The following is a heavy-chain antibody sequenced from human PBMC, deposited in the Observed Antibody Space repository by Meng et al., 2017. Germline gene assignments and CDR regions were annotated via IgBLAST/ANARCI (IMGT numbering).Heavy chain of an antibody. Sequence: QVALVQCGAEVQESGSAVKVSCKAAGGTSSSYAISWVRQAPGQGLEWMGGIIPIFGTGNYAQKFQGRVTITADESTSTAYMELSSLRSEDTAVYYCASNDGTGDRTGGDYWGQGTLVTVSS. D-gene: IGHD7-27*01. CDR2: IIPIFGTG. J-gene: IGHJ4*02. V-gene: IGHV1-69*01. CDR3: ASNDGTGDRTGGDY. CDR1: GGTSSSYA.